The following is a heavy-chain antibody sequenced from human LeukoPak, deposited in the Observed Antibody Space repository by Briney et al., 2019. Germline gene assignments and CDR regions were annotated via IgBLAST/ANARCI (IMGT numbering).Heavy chain of an antibody. D-gene: IGHD2-2*01. CDR2: IYYSGTS. Sequence: SETLSLTCTVFGGSISSGTYYWGWIRQPPGRGLEWIATIYYSGTSYYNPSLKSRLTISVDTSKNQFSLKVNSVTAADTAMYYCARQFDQPLPPQDWFDPWGQGTLVTVSS. CDR3: ARQFDQPLPPQDWFDP. V-gene: IGHV4-39*07. CDR1: GGSISSGTYY. J-gene: IGHJ5*02.